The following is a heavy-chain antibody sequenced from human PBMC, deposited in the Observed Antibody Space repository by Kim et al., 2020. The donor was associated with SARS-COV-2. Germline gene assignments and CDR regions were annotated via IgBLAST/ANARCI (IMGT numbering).Heavy chain of an antibody. CDR3: ARAGFVELLGPSWFDP. CDR1: GYTFTSYG. CDR2: ISAYNGNT. Sequence: ASVKVSCKASGYTFTSYGISWVRQAPGQGLEWMGWISAYNGNTNYAQKLQGRVTMTTDTSTSTAYMELRSLRSDDTAVYYCARAGFVELLGPSWFDPWGQGTLVTVSS. D-gene: IGHD3-10*01. J-gene: IGHJ5*02. V-gene: IGHV1-18*01.